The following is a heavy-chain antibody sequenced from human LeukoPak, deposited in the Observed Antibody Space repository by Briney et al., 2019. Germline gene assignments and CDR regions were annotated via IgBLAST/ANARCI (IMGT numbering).Heavy chain of an antibody. CDR3: ARDPRPLSGEFKYQLQPRGFDY. Sequence: QPGGSLRLSCAASGFTFSSYWMHWVRQAPGKGLVWVSRINTDGSSTSYADSVKGRFTISRDNAKNSLYLQMNSLRAEDTAVYYCARDPRPLSGEFKYQLQPRGFDYWGQGTLVTVSS. CDR2: INTDGSST. CDR1: GFTFSSYW. D-gene: IGHD2-2*01. J-gene: IGHJ4*02. V-gene: IGHV3-74*01.